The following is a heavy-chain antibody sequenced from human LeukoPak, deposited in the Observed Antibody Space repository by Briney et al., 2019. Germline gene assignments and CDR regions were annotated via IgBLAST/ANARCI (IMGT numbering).Heavy chain of an antibody. CDR3: AKGSSSSWYTLTYIPFFDY. CDR2: ISYDGSNK. J-gene: IGHJ4*02. V-gene: IGHV3-30*04. Sequence: GGSLRLSCAASGFTFSSYAMHWVRQAPGKGLEWVAVISYDGSNKYYADSVKGRFTISRDNSKNTLYLQMNSLRAEDTAVYYCAKGSSSSWYTLTYIPFFDYWGQGTLVTVSS. CDR1: GFTFSSYA. D-gene: IGHD6-13*01.